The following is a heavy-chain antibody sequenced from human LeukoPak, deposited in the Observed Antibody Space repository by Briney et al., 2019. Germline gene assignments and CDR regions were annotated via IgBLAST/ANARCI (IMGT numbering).Heavy chain of an antibody. CDR2: ISSSGYTI. CDR3: ARDSSPKPWGDYFFYYMDV. Sequence: GGSLRLSCAASGFTFSDYYMTWIRQAPGKGLEWVSDISSSGYTIHYADSVKGRFTISRDNAKNSLFLQMNSLRAEDTAVYYCARDSSPKPWGDYFFYYMDVWGKGTTVTASS. V-gene: IGHV3-11*04. D-gene: IGHD1-14*01. J-gene: IGHJ6*03. CDR1: GFTFSDYY.